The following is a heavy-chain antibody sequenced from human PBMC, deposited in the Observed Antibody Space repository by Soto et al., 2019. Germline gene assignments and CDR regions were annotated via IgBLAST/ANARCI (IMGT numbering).Heavy chain of an antibody. Sequence: SQTLSLTCAISGDSVSSNSAGWNWVRQTPSRDLEWLGRTYYKSKWFNNYAVSVKSRITINPDTSQKQFSLQLDSVTPEDTAVYYCARGSWDDVSGHYYMDVWGKGTTVTVSS. V-gene: IGHV6-1*01. D-gene: IGHD5-12*01. CDR3: ARGSWDDVSGHYYMDV. CDR1: GDSVSSNSAG. J-gene: IGHJ6*03. CDR2: TYYKSKWFN.